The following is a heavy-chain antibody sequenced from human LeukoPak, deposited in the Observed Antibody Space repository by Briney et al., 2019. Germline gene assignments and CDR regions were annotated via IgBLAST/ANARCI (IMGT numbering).Heavy chain of an antibody. CDR1: GYTFTSYG. CDR2: ISAYNGNT. D-gene: IGHD6-19*01. J-gene: IGHJ4*02. Sequence: GASVKVSCKASGYTFTSYGISWVRQAPGQGLEWMGWISAYNGNTNYAQKLQGRVTMTTDTSTSTAYMELRSLRSDDTAVYYCARDLGSEQWPVQGDYWGQGTLVTVSS. CDR3: ARDLGSEQWPVQGDY. V-gene: IGHV1-18*01.